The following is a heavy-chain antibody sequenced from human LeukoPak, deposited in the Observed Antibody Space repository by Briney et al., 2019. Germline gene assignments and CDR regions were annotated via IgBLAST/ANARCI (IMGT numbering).Heavy chain of an antibody. CDR1: GFNFSSYA. Sequence: GGSLRLSCAASGFNFSSYAMHWVRQSPGKGLEWVAVISYDRSNIYYADSVKGRFTISRDNSKNTLYLQMNSLRAEDTAVYYCAKWRYYYDSSGIFDYWGQGTLVTVSS. D-gene: IGHD3-22*01. J-gene: IGHJ4*02. V-gene: IGHV3-30*18. CDR2: ISYDRSNI. CDR3: AKWRYYYDSSGIFDY.